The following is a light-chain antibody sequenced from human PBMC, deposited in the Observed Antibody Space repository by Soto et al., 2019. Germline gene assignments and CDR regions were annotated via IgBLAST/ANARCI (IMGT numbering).Light chain of an antibody. J-gene: IGKJ1*01. V-gene: IGKV3-11*01. CDR3: QQRSNWPKWT. CDR2: DAS. CDR1: QSVSSY. Sequence: EGVLTQSPATLSLSPGERATLSCRASQSVSSYLAWYQQKPGQAPRLLIYDASNRATGIPARFSGSGSGTDFTLTISSLEPEDFAVYYCQQRSNWPKWTFGQGTKVDIK.